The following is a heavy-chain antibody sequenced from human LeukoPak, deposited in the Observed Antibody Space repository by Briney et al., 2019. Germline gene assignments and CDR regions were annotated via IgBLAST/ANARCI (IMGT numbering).Heavy chain of an antibody. CDR1: GFTFSTYA. Sequence: GGSLSLSCAASGFTFSTYAMNWVRQSPGKGLEWVSYISTGSSPIYYADSVKGRFTISRDNAKNSLYLQMHSLRAEDTAIYYCARGLFWFGELSYSMDVWGQGTTVTVSS. CDR3: ARGLFWFGELSYSMDV. J-gene: IGHJ6*02. D-gene: IGHD3-10*01. V-gene: IGHV3-48*01. CDR2: ISTGSSPI.